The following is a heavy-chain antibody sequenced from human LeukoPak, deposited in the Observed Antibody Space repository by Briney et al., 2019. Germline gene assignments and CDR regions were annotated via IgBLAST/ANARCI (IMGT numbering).Heavy chain of an antibody. V-gene: IGHV4-34*01. D-gene: IGHD3-10*01. Sequence: SETLSLTCAVYGGSFSGYYWSWIRQPPGKGLEWIGEINHSGSTNYNPSLKSRVIISVDTSKNQFSLKLSSVTAADTAVYYCARGRSFYYGSGSYYKIPINWFDPWGQGTLVTVSS. CDR2: INHSGST. J-gene: IGHJ5*02. CDR1: GGSFSGYY. CDR3: ARGRSFYYGSGSYYKIPINWFDP.